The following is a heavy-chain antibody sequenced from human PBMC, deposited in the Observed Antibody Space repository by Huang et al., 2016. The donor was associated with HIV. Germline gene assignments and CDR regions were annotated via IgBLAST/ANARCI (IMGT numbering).Heavy chain of an antibody. CDR3: ARDPRIQSWLNFFDY. CDR2: INSDGSST. J-gene: IGHJ4*02. D-gene: IGHD3-22*01. Sequence: EVQLVESGGGLVQPGGSLRLSCAAAGFSISSYWMHWVRHAPGKGREWVERINSDGSSTSYADYGKGRYTSSRDNAKNTLYLQMNSLRAEDTAVYYCARDPRIQSWLNFFDYWGQGTLVSVSS. V-gene: IGHV3-74*01. CDR1: GFSISSYW.